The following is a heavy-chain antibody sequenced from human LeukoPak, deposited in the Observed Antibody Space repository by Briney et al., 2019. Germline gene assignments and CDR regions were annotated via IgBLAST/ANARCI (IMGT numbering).Heavy chain of an antibody. V-gene: IGHV4-34*01. CDR2: INHSGST. J-gene: IGHJ3*02. CDR3: ARRHSITMIVVAARWRAFDI. Sequence: PSETLSLTCAVYGVSFSCYYWSWLRQPPGKGLEWIGEINHSGSTNYNPSLKSRVTISVDTSKNQFSLKLSSVTAADTAVYYCARRHSITMIVVAARWRAFDIWGQGTMVTVSS. CDR1: GVSFSCYY. D-gene: IGHD3-22*01.